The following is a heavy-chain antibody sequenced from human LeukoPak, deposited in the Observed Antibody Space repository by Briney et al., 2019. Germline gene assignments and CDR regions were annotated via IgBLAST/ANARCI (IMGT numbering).Heavy chain of an antibody. CDR3: ARGAFSAFDF. J-gene: IGHJ4*02. CDR2: TYYASKWFN. V-gene: IGHV6-1*01. D-gene: IGHD3-3*02. Sequence: SQTLSLTRAISGDSVSSDGVAWNWIRQSPSRGLEWLGRTYYASKWFNDYAASVKSRITINPDTSKNQFSLQLDSVTPEDTAVYYCARGAFSAFDFWGQGTLVTVSS. CDR1: GDSVSSDGVA.